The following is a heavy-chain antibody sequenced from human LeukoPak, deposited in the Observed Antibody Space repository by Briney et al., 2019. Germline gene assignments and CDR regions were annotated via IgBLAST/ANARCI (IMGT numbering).Heavy chain of an antibody. D-gene: IGHD3-10*01. V-gene: IGHV1-2*02. CDR2: INPNSGGT. CDR3: ARGITMVRGVIYI. Sequence: ASVKVSCKASGYTFTGYYMHWVRQAPGQGLEWMGWINPNSGGTNYAQKFQGRVTMTRDTSISTAYMELGRLRSDDTAVYYCARGITMVRGVIYIWGQGTMVTVSS. J-gene: IGHJ3*02. CDR1: GYTFTGYY.